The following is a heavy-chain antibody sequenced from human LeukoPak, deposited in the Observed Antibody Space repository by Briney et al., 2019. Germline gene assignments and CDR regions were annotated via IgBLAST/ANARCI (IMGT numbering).Heavy chain of an antibody. J-gene: IGHJ4*02. CDR2: IYYSGNT. CDR3: ARTQYYVFDY. D-gene: IGHD3-10*02. CDR1: GGSIRSYY. Sequence: SETLSLTCTVSGGSIRSYYWSWIRQPPGKGLEWIGYIYYSGNTNYNPSLESRVTISVDTSKNQFSLKLSSVTAADTAVYYCARTQYYVFDYWGQGTLVTVSS. V-gene: IGHV4-59*01.